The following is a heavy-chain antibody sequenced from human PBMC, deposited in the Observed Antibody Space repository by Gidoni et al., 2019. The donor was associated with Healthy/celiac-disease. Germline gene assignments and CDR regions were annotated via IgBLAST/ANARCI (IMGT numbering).Heavy chain of an antibody. Sequence: QVQLQQWGAGLLKPSETLSLTCAVYGGSCSGYYWSWNRQPPGKGLEWIGEINHSGSTNYNPTLKSRVTISVDTSKNQFALKLSSVTAADTAVYYCARDGSSSFGYWGQGTLVTVSS. CDR3: ARDGSSSFGY. D-gene: IGHD6-13*01. CDR1: GGSCSGYY. J-gene: IGHJ4*02. V-gene: IGHV4-34*01. CDR2: INHSGST.